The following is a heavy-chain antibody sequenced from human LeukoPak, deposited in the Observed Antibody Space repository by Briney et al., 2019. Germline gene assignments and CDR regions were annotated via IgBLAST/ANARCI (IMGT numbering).Heavy chain of an antibody. D-gene: IGHD2-21*02. CDR1: GASIRSGGDY. Sequence: SQTLSLTCTVSGASIRSGGDYWSWIRQHPGKGLEWIGYIYYNGNPYYNPSLKSRVTISVDTSKNQFSLKVTSVTAADTAVYYCARETAASDAFDIWGQGTMVTVSS. CDR2: IYYNGNP. CDR3: ARETAASDAFDI. V-gene: IGHV4-31*03. J-gene: IGHJ3*02.